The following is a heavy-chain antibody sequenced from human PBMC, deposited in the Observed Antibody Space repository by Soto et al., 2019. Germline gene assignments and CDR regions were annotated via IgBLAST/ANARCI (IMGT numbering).Heavy chain of an antibody. V-gene: IGHV4-31*03. CDR2: IYYSGST. CDR1: GGSISSGGYY. CDR3: ARVNSARPLSALVAFDY. J-gene: IGHJ4*02. D-gene: IGHD5-12*01. Sequence: QVQLQESGPGLVKPSQTLSLTCTVSGGSISSGGYYWSWIRQHPGKGLEWIGYIYYSGSTYYNPSLKSRVTISVDTSKNQFSLKLSSVSAADTAVYYCARVNSARPLSALVAFDYWGQGTLVTVSS.